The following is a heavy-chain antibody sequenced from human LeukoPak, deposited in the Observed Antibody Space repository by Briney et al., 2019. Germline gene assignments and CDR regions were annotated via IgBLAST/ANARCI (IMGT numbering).Heavy chain of an antibody. Sequence: GGSLRLSCAASGFTFSSYWMHWVRQAPGKGLVWVSRINSDGSSTSYADSVKGRFTISRDNAKNTLYLQMNSLRSDDTAVYYCARSLPLDDYGWFDPWGQGTLVTVSS. CDR1: GFTFSSYW. CDR3: ARSLPLDDYGWFDP. V-gene: IGHV3-74*01. J-gene: IGHJ5*02. CDR2: INSDGSST. D-gene: IGHD4-17*01.